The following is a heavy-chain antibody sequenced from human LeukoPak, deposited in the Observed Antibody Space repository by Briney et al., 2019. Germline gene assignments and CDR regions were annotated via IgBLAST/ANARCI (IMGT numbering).Heavy chain of an antibody. CDR3: ARLKNYYYYYMDV. V-gene: IGHV4-39*07. CDR2: IYYRGST. CDR1: GGSINSGSYY. Sequence: SETLSLTCTVSGGSINSGSYYWSWIRQPPGTGLEWIGSIYYRGSTYYNPSLKSRVTISVDTSKNQFSLKLSSVTAADTAVYYCARLKNYYYYYMDVWGKGTTVTVSS. J-gene: IGHJ6*03.